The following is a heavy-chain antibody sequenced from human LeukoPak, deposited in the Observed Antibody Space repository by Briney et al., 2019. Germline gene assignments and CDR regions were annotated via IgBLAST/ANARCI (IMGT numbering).Heavy chain of an antibody. D-gene: IGHD6-13*01. CDR3: ARWVPRSSWDQDRKFDP. V-gene: IGHV1-18*01. CDR1: GYTFTSYG. CDR2: ISAYNGNT. J-gene: IGHJ5*02. Sequence: GASEKVSCKASGYTFTSYGISWVRQAPGQGLEWMGWISAYNGNTNYAQKLQGRVTMTTDTSTSTAYMELRSLRSDDTAVYYCARWVPRSSWDQDRKFDPWGQGTLVTVSS.